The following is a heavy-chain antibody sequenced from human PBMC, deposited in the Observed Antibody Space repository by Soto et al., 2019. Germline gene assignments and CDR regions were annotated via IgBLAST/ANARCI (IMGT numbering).Heavy chain of an antibody. D-gene: IGHD5-12*01. Sequence: QVQLVESGGGVVQPGRSLRLSCAASGFTFSAYGMHWVRQAPGEGLEWVAVIWYDGGSEYYADSVEGRFTISRDNAKNTVYLHMDTLRGDDTAVYYCARAHGPSRGSCLDLWGQGTLVTVSS. V-gene: IGHV3-33*01. CDR1: GFTFSAYG. J-gene: IGHJ5*02. CDR2: IWYDGGSE. CDR3: ARAHGPSRGSCLDL.